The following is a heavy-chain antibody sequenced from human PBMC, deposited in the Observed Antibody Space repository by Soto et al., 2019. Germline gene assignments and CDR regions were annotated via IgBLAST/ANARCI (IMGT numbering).Heavy chain of an antibody. CDR3: ARQRRWRTPSTWYVFIDT. V-gene: IGHV5-10-1*01. J-gene: IGHJ5*02. Sequence: PGESLKISCKGSGYSFTSYWISWVRQMPGKGLEWMGRIDPSDSYTNYSPSFQGHVTISADKSISTAYLQWSSLKASDTAMYYCARQRRWRTPSTWYVFIDTWGQGTLVTVSS. D-gene: IGHD6-13*01. CDR1: GYSFTSYW. CDR2: IDPSDSYT.